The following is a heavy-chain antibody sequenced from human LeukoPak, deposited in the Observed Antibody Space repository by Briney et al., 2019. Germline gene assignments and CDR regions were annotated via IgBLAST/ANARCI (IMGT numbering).Heavy chain of an antibody. Sequence: SSALFLTCTVFGVSLNSYYWGWIRQAAGRGLEWIAYSYYSGGTNYSSSLKSRVTISVDTSKNQFSLKVTSVTAGDTAIYYCVRHGESGRHHAYFDYWGHGALVTVSS. V-gene: IGHV4-59*08. CDR3: VRHGESGRHHAYFDY. CDR2: SYYSGGT. D-gene: IGHD3-10*01. J-gene: IGHJ4*01. CDR1: GVSLNSYY.